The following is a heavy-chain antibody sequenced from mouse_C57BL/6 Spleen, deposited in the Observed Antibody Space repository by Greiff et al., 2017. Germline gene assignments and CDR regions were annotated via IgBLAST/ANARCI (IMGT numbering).Heavy chain of an antibody. Sequence: QVQLQQPGAELVKPGASVKLSCKASGYTFTSYWMHWVKQRPGQGLEWIGRIHPSDSDTNYNKKFKGKATLTVDKSSSTAYMQLSSLPSEDSAVYYGGNGRPGTLWYFDVWGTGTTVTVSS. D-gene: IGHD3-3*01. CDR2: IHPSDSDT. CDR1: GYTFTSYW. CDR3: GNGRPGTLWYFDV. J-gene: IGHJ1*03. V-gene: IGHV1-74*01.